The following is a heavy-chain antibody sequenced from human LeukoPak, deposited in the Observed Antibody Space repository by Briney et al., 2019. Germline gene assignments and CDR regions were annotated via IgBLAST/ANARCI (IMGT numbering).Heavy chain of an antibody. Sequence: SETLSLTCAVYGGSFSGYYWSWIRQPPGKGLEWIGYIYYSGSTNYNPSLKSRVTISVDTSKNQFSLKLSSVTAADTAVYYCARYRMVRGVMWFDPWGQGTLVTVSS. CDR1: GGSFSGYY. J-gene: IGHJ5*02. CDR2: IYYSGST. D-gene: IGHD3-10*01. V-gene: IGHV4-59*01. CDR3: ARYRMVRGVMWFDP.